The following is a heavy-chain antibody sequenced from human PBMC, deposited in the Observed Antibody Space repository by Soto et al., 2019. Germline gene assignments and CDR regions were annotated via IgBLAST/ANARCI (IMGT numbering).Heavy chain of an antibody. CDR1: GGSITSSSHF. D-gene: IGHD6-25*01. CDR3: ARQTFTIAAASYGRSNWFDP. Sequence: PSETLSLTCSASGGSITSSSHFWGWVRQPPGKGLEWIGTIYFTGNTYYTPSLKSRLTMSIDTSKNAFSLRLNSVTAADTAVYYCARQTFTIAAASYGRSNWFDPWGPGTLVTVSS. J-gene: IGHJ5*02. CDR2: IYFTGNT. V-gene: IGHV4-39*01.